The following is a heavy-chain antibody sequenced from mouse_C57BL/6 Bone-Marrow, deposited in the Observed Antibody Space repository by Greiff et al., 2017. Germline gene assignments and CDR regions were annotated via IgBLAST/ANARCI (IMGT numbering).Heavy chain of an antibody. CDR1: GYTFTSYW. Sequence: VQLQQPGAELVRPGTSVKLSCKASGYTFTSYWMHWVKQRPGQGLEWIGVIDPSDSYTNYNQKFKGKATLTVDTSSSTAYMQLSSLTSEDSAVYYWARDYGSSPSYWYFDVWGTGTTVTVSS. CDR2: IDPSDSYT. CDR3: ARDYGSSPSYWYFDV. D-gene: IGHD1-1*01. J-gene: IGHJ1*03. V-gene: IGHV1-59*01.